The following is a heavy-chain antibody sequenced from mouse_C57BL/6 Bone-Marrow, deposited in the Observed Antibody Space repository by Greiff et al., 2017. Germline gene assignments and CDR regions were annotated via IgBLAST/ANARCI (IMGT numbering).Heavy chain of an antibody. D-gene: IGHD3-2*02. J-gene: IGHJ4*01. CDR2: INPSSGYT. CDR1: GYTFTSYT. V-gene: IGHV1-4*01. Sequence: VKLVESGAELARPGASVKMSCKASGYTFTSYTMHWVKQRPGQGLEWIGYINPSSGYTKYNQKFKDKATLTADKSSSTAYMQLSSLTSEDSAVYYCARIEIQATHAMDYWGQGTSVTVSS. CDR3: ARIEIQATHAMDY.